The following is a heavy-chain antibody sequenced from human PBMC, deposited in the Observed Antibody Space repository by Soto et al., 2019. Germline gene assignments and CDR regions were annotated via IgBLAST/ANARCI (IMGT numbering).Heavy chain of an antibody. J-gene: IGHJ6*02. Sequence: GGSLRRPCVAAAFTSSDHYKNCVRPAPGNGLEWVGRTRNKANSYATEYAASVKGRFTISRDESKNSLYLQMNSLKTEDTAVYYCARLTTLHRGRGMDVWGQGTTVTVSS. V-gene: IGHV3-72*01. CDR3: ARLTTLHRGRGMDV. CDR1: AFTSSDHY. D-gene: IGHD4-4*01. CDR2: TRNKANSYAT.